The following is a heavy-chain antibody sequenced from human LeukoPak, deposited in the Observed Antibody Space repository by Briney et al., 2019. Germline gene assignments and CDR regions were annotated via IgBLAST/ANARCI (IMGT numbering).Heavy chain of an antibody. J-gene: IGHJ4*02. CDR2: ISYDGSNE. CDR3: AKVRSIQLWFDY. CDR1: GFTFSSYA. V-gene: IGHV3-30*04. D-gene: IGHD5-18*01. Sequence: GGSLRLSCAASGFTFSSYAMHWVRQAPGKGLEWVAIISYDGSNEYHADSVKGRFTISRDNSKNTLYLQMNSLRIEDTAVYYCAKVRSIQLWFDYWGQGTLVTVSS.